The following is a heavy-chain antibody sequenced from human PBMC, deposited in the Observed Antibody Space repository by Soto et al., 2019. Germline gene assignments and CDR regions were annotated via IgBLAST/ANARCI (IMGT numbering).Heavy chain of an antibody. CDR2: ISTSKGNT. CDR3: ALKCYIGNFGLDV. V-gene: IGHV1-18*01. Sequence: QVQLVQSGAEVKRPGSSVKVSCKASGYTFRNDDVAWVRRAPGHGLEWMGWISTSKGNTYYKGSLQGRVTMNTDTGTTTAYMEVTSLRSDDTAVYDCALKCYIGNFGLDVWGQGTTVTVSS. J-gene: IGHJ6*02. CDR1: GYTFRNDD. D-gene: IGHD2-15*01.